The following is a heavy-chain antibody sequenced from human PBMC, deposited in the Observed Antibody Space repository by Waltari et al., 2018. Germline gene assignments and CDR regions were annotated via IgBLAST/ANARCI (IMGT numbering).Heavy chain of an antibody. D-gene: IGHD3-9*01. Sequence: EVQLVESGGGLVQPGGSLRLSCAASGFTFSSYLMSWVRQAPGKGLEWVANIKQDGSEKYYGDSVKGRFTISRDNAKNSLYLKMESLRAEDTAVYYCASLEPYYDILTGYYGTGGYWGQGTLVTVSS. CDR3: ASLEPYYDILTGYYGTGGY. CDR1: GFTFSSYL. CDR2: IKQDGSEK. J-gene: IGHJ4*02. V-gene: IGHV3-7*01.